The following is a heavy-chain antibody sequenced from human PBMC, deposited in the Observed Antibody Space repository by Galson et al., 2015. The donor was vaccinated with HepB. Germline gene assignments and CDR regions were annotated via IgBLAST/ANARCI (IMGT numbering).Heavy chain of an antibody. CDR2: INNNGIST. D-gene: IGHD1-26*01. J-gene: IGHJ4*02. CDR3: TTDGNKWDYSLDY. CDR1: GLTFSSYS. V-gene: IGHV3-64*01. Sequence: SLRLSCAASGLTFSSYSMHWVRQAPGKGLEYVSAINNNGISTYYANSVKGRFTISRDNSKNTLYLQMGNMRAEDMAVYYCTTDGNKWDYSLDYWGRGTLVTVAS.